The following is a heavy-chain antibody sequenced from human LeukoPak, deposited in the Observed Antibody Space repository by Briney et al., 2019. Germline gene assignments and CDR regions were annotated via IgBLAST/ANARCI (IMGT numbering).Heavy chain of an antibody. D-gene: IGHD3-10*01. J-gene: IGHJ6*03. CDR1: GYTFASYD. CDR3: ARAPMVRGVTPALRYYYMDV. Sequence: ASVKVSCKASGYTFASYDINWVRQATGQGLEWMGWMNPNSGNTGYTQKFQGRVTITADESTSTAYMELSSLRSEDTAVYYCARAPMVRGVTPALRYYYMDVWGKGTTVTVSS. CDR2: MNPNSGNT. V-gene: IGHV1-8*01.